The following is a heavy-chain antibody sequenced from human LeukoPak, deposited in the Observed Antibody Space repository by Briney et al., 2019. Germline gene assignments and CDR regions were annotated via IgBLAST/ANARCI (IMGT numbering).Heavy chain of an antibody. CDR1: GFTFSSYW. CDR2: IKQDGSEK. V-gene: IGHV3-7*01. CDR3: AKEETYDAFDI. Sequence: PGGSLRLSCAASGFTFSSYWMSWVRQAPGKGLEWVANIKQDGSEKYYVDSVKGRFTISRDNSKYTLHLQMNTLTPEDTALYYCAKEETYDAFDIWGQGTMVTVSS. J-gene: IGHJ3*02.